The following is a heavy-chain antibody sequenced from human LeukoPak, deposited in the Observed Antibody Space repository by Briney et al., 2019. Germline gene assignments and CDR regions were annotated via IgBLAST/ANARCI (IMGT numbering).Heavy chain of an antibody. V-gene: IGHV4-34*01. J-gene: IGHJ4*02. Sequence: SETLSLTCAVYGGSFSGYYWSWIRQPPGKGLEWIGEINHSGSTNYNPSLKSRVTISVDTSKNQLSLKLSSVTAADTAVYYCARSPFRGDYVDYWGQGTLVTVSS. CDR2: INHSGST. CDR1: GGSFSGYY. CDR3: ARSPFRGDYVDY. D-gene: IGHD2/OR15-2a*01.